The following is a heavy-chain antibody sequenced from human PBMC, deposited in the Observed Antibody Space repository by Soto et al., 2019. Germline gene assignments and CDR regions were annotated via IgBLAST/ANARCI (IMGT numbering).Heavy chain of an antibody. CDR1: GGSISSGGYY. CDR2: IYYSGST. CDR3: ARLAAAYYFDY. D-gene: IGHD6-13*01. V-gene: IGHV4-31*03. Sequence: SETLSLTCTVSGGSISSGGYYWSWIRQHPGKGLEWIGYIYYSGSTYYNPSLKSRVTISVDTSKNQFSLKLSSVTAADTAVYYCARLAAAYYFDYWGQGTLVTVSS. J-gene: IGHJ4*02.